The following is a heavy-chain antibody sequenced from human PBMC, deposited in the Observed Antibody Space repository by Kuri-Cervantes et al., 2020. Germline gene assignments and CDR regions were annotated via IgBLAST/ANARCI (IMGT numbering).Heavy chain of an antibody. J-gene: IGHJ6*02. CDR3: ARDRYSSSWYVEYYYYYGMGV. Sequence: GGSLRLSCAASGFTFSSYGMHWVRQAPGKGLEWVAVISYDGSNKYYADSVKGRFTISRDNSKNTLYLQMNSLRAEDTAVYYCARDRYSSSWYVEYYYYYGMGVWGQGTTVTVSS. CDR1: GFTFSSYG. V-gene: IGHV3-30*03. D-gene: IGHD6-13*01. CDR2: ISYDGSNK.